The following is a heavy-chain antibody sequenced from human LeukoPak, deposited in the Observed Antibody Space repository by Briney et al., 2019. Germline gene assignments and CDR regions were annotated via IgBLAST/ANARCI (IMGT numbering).Heavy chain of an antibody. CDR2: INSAGSIT. D-gene: IGHD3-3*01. CDR1: GFTFSSYW. V-gene: IGHV3-74*01. J-gene: IGHJ4*02. Sequence: RGSLRLSCAASGFTFSSYWMDWVRQAPGKGLVWVSRINSAGSITGYADSVKGRFTISRDNAKNTLYLEMSSLRAEDTAVYFCATDQGGLRYWGQGTLVTVSS. CDR3: ATDQGGLRY.